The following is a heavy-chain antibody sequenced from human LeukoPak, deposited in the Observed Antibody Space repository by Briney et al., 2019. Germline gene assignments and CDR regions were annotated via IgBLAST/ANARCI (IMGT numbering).Heavy chain of an antibody. CDR3: ARRAQYNWNYDG. V-gene: IGHV5-51*01. Sequence: GGSLRLSCKGSGYKFTSQWIGWVRQMPGKGLEWMGIIYPGDSDTRYSPSFQGQVTISADKSISTAYLQWSSLKASDTAMYYCARRAQYNWNYDGWGQGTLVTVSS. D-gene: IGHD1-7*01. CDR2: IYPGDSDT. CDR1: GYKFTSQW. J-gene: IGHJ4*02.